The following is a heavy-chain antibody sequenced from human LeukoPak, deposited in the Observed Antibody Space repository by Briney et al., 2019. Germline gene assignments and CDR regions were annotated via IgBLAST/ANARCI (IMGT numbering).Heavy chain of an antibody. Sequence: SQTLSLTCAIAGATVSSNCAAWNCIRQSPSSGLDWLGRTYFRDTWYNDYADSVRSRITIRPDTSRNQFSLQLKSVTPGDTAVYYCVMSLAAAGATWFDLWGQGTLVTVSA. D-gene: IGHD1-14*01. V-gene: IGHV6-1*01. CDR2: TYFRDTWYN. J-gene: IGHJ5*02. CDR1: GATVSSNCAA. CDR3: VMSLAAAGATWFDL.